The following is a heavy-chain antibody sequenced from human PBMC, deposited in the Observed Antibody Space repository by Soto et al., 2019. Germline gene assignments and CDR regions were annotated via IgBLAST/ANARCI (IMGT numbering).Heavy chain of an antibody. CDR2: INHSGST. D-gene: IGHD2-15*01. CDR3: ARGTDIVVVVAATPGGSFDI. J-gene: IGHJ3*02. CDR1: GGSFSGYY. V-gene: IGHV4-34*01. Sequence: PSETLSLTCAVYGGSFSGYYWSWIRQPPGNGLEWIGEINHSGSTNYNPSLKSRVTISVDTSKNQFSLKLSSVTAADTAVYYCARGTDIVVVVAATPGGSFDIWGQGTMVTVSS.